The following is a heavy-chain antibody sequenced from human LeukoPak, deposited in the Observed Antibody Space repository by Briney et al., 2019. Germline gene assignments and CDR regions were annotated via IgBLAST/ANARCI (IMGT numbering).Heavy chain of an antibody. V-gene: IGHV4-34*01. CDR3: ARSRDEGPSDY. CDR2: INHSGST. J-gene: IGHJ4*02. Sequence: PSETLSLTCAVYGGSFSGYYWSWIRQPPGKGLEWIGEINHSGSTNYNPSLKSRVTISVDTSKNQFSLKLSSVTAADTAVYYCARSRDEGPSDYWGQETLVIVSS. CDR1: GGSFSGYY.